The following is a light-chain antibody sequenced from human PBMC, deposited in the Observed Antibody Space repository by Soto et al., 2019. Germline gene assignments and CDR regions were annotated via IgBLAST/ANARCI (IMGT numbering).Light chain of an antibody. CDR1: HDITSY. CDR2: DAS. Sequence: DIQMTQSPSSLSASVGDRVTITCQASHDITSYLNWYQHKPGKAPKLLIYDASSLEAGVPSRFSGSGSGTDFTFTISSLQPEDVATYYCQKCDYLPIFGPGTKVDIK. CDR3: QKCDYLPI. J-gene: IGKJ3*01. V-gene: IGKV1-33*01.